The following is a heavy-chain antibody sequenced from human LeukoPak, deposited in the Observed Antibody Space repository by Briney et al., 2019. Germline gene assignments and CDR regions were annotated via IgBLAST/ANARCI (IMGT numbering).Heavy chain of an antibody. CDR3: ARDPYSGAYGNTYYYYMDV. D-gene: IGHD1-26*01. Sequence: GGSLRLSCAASGFTFDDYGMSWVRQAPGKGLEWVSGINWNGGSTGYADSVKGRFTISRDNAKNSLYLQMNSLTAEDTAVYYCARDPYSGAYGNTYYYYMDVWGKGTTVTISS. CDR2: INWNGGST. J-gene: IGHJ6*03. V-gene: IGHV3-20*04. CDR1: GFTFDDYG.